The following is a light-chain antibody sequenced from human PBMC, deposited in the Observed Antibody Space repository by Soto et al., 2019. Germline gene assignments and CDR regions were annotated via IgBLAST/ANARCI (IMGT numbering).Light chain of an antibody. J-gene: IGKJ1*01. Sequence: ESVFTQSPRPLSFSPRERATLSYRASQRSRSSYLAWYQQKPGQAPRLLIYGASSRATGIPDRFSGSGSGTDFTLTISSLPSEDFAVYYCQQYNNSWTFGQGTKVDIK. V-gene: IGKV3-20*01. CDR2: GAS. CDR3: QQYNNSWT. CDR1: QRSRSSY.